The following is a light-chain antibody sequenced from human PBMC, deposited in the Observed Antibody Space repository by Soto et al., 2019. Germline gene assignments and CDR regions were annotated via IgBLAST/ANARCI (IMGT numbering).Light chain of an antibody. CDR1: QSLEYIDGNIL. V-gene: IGKV2-30*01. Sequence: DVVMTQSPLSLPVTPGQPASISCRSSQSLEYIDGNILLSWFQQRPGQSPRRLIYKVSNRDSGVPDRFSGSGSGTDFTLKISRVEAEDVGIYYCMQGTHWPFTFGPGTKVDI. CDR3: MQGTHWPFT. J-gene: IGKJ3*01. CDR2: KVS.